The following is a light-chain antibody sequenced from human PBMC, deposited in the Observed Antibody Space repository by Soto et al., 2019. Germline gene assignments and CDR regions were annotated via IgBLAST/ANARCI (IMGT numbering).Light chain of an antibody. J-gene: IGKJ2*01. V-gene: IGKV1-5*01. CDR3: QQYERYYT. Sequence: DIQMTQSPSTLSASAGDRVTITCRASQSISIWLAWYQHKPGKAPKLLIYDASTLESGVPSRFSGSGSGTAFTLTISSLQPDDFATYYCQQYERYYTFGQGTKLEIK. CDR2: DAS. CDR1: QSISIW.